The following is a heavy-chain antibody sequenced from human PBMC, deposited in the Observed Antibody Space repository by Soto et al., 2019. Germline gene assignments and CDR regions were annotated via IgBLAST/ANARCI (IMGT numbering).Heavy chain of an antibody. V-gene: IGHV1-69*01. CDR1: GGTFSSYA. CDR2: IIPIFGTA. J-gene: IGHJ3*02. D-gene: IGHD1-26*01. Sequence: QVQLVQSGAEVKKPGSSVKVSCKASGGTFSSYAISWVRQAPGQGLEWMGGIIPIFGTANYAQKFQGRVTITADESTSTAYMELSSLRSEDTAVYYCARGIGRVGATHRPDDAFDIWGQGTMVTVSS. CDR3: ARGIGRVGATHRPDDAFDI.